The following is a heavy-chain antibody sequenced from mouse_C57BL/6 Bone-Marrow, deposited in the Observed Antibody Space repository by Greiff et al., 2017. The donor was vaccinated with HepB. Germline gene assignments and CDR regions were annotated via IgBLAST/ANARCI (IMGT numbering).Heavy chain of an antibody. J-gene: IGHJ3*01. V-gene: IGHV1-81*01. CDR1: GYTFTSYG. CDR3: ARKGITTVVAKGFAY. D-gene: IGHD1-1*01. Sequence: QVQLQQSGAELARPGASVKLSCKASGYTFTSYGISWVKQRTGQGLEWIGEIYPRSGNTYYNEKFKGKATLTADKSSSTAYMELRSLTSEDSAVYFCARKGITTVVAKGFAYWGQGTLVTVSA. CDR2: IYPRSGNT.